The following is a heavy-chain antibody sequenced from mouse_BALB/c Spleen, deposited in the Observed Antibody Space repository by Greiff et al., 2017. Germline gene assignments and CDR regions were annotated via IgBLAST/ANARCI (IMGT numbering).Heavy chain of an antibody. D-gene: IGHD2-10*02. CDR3: ARKYGNFAWFAY. CDR2: ISYDGSN. Sequence: ESGPGLVKPSQSLSLTCSVTGYSITSGYYWNWLRQFPGNKLEWMGYISYDGSNNYNPSLKNRISITRDTSKNQFFLKLNSVTTEDTATYYCARKYGNFAWFAYWGQGTLVTVSA. J-gene: IGHJ3*01. CDR1: GYSITSGYY. V-gene: IGHV3-6*02.